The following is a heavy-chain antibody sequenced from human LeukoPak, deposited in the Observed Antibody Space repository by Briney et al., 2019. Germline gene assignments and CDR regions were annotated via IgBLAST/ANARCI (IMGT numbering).Heavy chain of an antibody. V-gene: IGHV4-59*01. J-gene: IGHJ4*02. CDR1: GGSISSYY. Sequence: SETLSLTCTVSGGSISSYYWSWIRQPPGKGLEWIGYIYYSGSTNYNPSLKSRVTISVDTSKNQFSLKLSSVTAADTAVYYCARTLDHDPSYFDYWGQGTLVTVSS. CDR3: ARTLDHDPSYFDY. CDR2: IYYSGST. D-gene: IGHD3-16*02.